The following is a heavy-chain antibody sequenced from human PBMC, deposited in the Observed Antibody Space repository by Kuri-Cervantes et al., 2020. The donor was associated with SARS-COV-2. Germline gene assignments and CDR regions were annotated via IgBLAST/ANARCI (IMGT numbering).Heavy chain of an antibody. J-gene: IGHJ4*02. CDR3: TRDDFWSGYWGY. Sequence: GESLKISCTASGFTFGDYAMSWVRQAPGKGLEWVGSIRSKAYGGTTEYAASVKGRFTISRDDSKSIAYLQMNSLKTEDAAVYYCTRDDFWSGYWGYWGQGTLVTVSS. D-gene: IGHD3-3*01. V-gene: IGHV3-49*04. CDR2: IRSKAYGGTT. CDR1: GFTFGDYA.